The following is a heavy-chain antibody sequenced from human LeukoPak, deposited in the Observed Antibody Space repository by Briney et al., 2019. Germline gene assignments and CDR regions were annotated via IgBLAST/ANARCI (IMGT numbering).Heavy chain of an antibody. V-gene: IGHV4-39*07. CDR1: GGPISSSSYY. CDR3: ASLRVPGDFDY. D-gene: IGHD3-16*01. Sequence: SETLSLTCTVTGGPISSSSYYWGWIRQPPGKGLEWIGNIYHSGNTYYNSSLKSRVTISVDTSKNQFSLRLTSVTAADTAVYYCASLRVPGDFDYWGQGTLVTVSS. J-gene: IGHJ4*02. CDR2: IYHSGNT.